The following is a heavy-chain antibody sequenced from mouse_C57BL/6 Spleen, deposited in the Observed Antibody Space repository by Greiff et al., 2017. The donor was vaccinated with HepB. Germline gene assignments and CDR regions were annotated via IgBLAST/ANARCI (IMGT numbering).Heavy chain of an antibody. J-gene: IGHJ2*01. CDR3: ARDYYGRFDY. V-gene: IGHV3-1*01. Sequence: EVQLVESGPGMVKPSQSLSLTCTVTGYSITSGYDWHWIRHFPGNKLEWMGYISYSGSTNYNPSLKSRISITHDTSKNHFFLKLNSVTTEDTATYYCARDYYGRFDYWGQGTTLTVSS. D-gene: IGHD1-1*01. CDR2: ISYSGST. CDR1: GYSITSGYD.